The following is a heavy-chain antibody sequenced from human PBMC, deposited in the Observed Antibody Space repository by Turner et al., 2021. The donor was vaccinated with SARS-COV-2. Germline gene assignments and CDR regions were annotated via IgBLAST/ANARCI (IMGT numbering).Heavy chain of an antibody. V-gene: IGHV3-21*01. CDR1: GFTFTSYS. D-gene: IGHD2-2*01. J-gene: IGHJ5*02. CDR3: ARDCSTTTCEA. Sequence: EVQLVESGGGLVKPGGSLSLSCAASGFTFTSYSMNWVRQAPGKGLEWVSSISSSSTYIYYADSVKGRFTISRDNAKNSLYLQMNSLRAEDTAVYYCARDCSTTTCEAWGQGTLVTVSS. CDR2: ISSSSTYI.